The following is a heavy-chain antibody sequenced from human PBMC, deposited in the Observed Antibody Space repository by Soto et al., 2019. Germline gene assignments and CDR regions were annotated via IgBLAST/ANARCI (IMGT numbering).Heavy chain of an antibody. J-gene: IGHJ3*02. Sequence: QLQLQESGSGLVTPSQTLSLTCAVSGGSISSGGYSWNWIRQPPGKGLEWIGTIYHSGSTYYNASLKSRVTISVARSKNQVSLKPSSVTGADTAVYYCSRGNYANAFKIGGQVTMGTVSS. CDR1: GGSISSGGYS. D-gene: IGHD1-7*01. CDR2: IYHSGST. CDR3: SRGNYANAFKI. V-gene: IGHV4-30-2*01.